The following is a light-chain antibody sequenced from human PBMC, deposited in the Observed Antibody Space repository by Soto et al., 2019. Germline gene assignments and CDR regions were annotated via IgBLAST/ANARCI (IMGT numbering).Light chain of an antibody. CDR3: QQYDTYSRT. CDR2: DAS. J-gene: IGKJ1*01. V-gene: IGKV1-5*01. CDR1: QSFSGT. Sequence: DIQMTQSPSTLSASLGDRVTITCRASQSFSGTLAWYQQRPGKAPKLLIFDASSLERGVPSRFSGSGSGTEFTLTISSLQPDDFATYYCQQYDTYSRTFGQGAKVDIK.